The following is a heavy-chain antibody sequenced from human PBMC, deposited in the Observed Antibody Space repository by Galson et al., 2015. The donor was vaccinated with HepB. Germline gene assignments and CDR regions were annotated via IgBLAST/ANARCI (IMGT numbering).Heavy chain of an antibody. CDR2: ISGSGSDI. CDR3: ARTARLLDS. CDR1: GFSFSDSY. V-gene: IGHV3-11*01. Sequence: SLRLSCAASGFSFSDSYMNWLRQAPGKGLEYISYISGSGSDIKYADSVKGRFTVSRDNAKNSLYLQMNSLRDEDTAVYYCARTARLLDSWGQGTLVTVS. J-gene: IGHJ4*02. D-gene: IGHD5-12*01.